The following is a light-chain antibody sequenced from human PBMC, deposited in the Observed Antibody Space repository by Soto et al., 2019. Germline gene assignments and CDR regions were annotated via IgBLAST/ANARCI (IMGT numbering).Light chain of an antibody. CDR2: GAS. Sequence: EIVLTQSPGTLSLSPGERATLSCRASEIITTRFIAWYQQKRGQAPRLVIWGASRRATGIADRFSGSGSGTDFTLTVSRLEPEDFAVYYCQQYSVSPWTFGQGTRVEIK. CDR3: QQYSVSPWT. CDR1: EIITTRF. V-gene: IGKV3-20*01. J-gene: IGKJ1*01.